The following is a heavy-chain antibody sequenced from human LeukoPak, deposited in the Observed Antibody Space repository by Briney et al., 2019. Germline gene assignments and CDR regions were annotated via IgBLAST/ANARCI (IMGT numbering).Heavy chain of an antibody. CDR2: SDPEDGET. Sequence: ASVKVSCKVSGYTLTELSMHWVRQAPGKGLEWMGGSDPEDGETIYAQKFQGRVTMTEDTSTDTAYMELSSLRSEDTAVYYCATASPNNWNANFDYWGQGTLVTVSS. J-gene: IGHJ4*02. CDR1: GYTLTELS. CDR3: ATASPNNWNANFDY. V-gene: IGHV1-24*01. D-gene: IGHD1-1*01.